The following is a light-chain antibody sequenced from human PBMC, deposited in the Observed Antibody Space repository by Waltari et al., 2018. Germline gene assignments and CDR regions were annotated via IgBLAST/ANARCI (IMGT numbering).Light chain of an antibody. CDR2: AAS. CDR3: QQYYSYPPVT. J-gene: IGKJ4*01. Sequence: AIRMTQSPSSFPASTGDRVTITCRASQGISSYLAWYQQKPGKAPKLLIYAASTLQSGVPSRFSGSGSGTDFTLTISCLQSEDFATYYCQQYYSYPPVTFGGGTKVEIK. V-gene: IGKV1-8*01. CDR1: QGISSY.